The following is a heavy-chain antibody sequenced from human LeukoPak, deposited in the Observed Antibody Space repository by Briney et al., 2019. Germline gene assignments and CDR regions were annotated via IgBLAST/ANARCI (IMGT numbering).Heavy chain of an antibody. V-gene: IGHV3-30-3*01. CDR1: GFTFSSYA. J-gene: IGHJ4*02. CDR3: ARDFQGRGQFDY. D-gene: IGHD5-12*01. CDR2: ISYDGSNK. Sequence: GGSLRLSCAASGFTFSSYAMHWVRQAPGKGLEWVAVISYDGSNKYYADSVKGRFTISRDNSKNTLYLQMNSLRAEDTAVYYCARDFQGRGQFDYWGQGTLVTVSS.